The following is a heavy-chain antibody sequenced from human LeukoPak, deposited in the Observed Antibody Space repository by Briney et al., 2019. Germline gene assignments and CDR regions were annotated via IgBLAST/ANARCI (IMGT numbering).Heavy chain of an antibody. V-gene: IGHV3-23*01. J-gene: IGHJ5*02. CDR3: AKAQAAAGSNWFDP. Sequence: GGSLTLSCAASGFTFSSYSMSWVRQAPGKGLEWISGISGSGGSTYYADSVKGRFTISRDNSKNTLYLQMNSLRAEDTAVYYCAKAQAAAGSNWFDPWGQGTLVTVSS. CDR2: ISGSGGST. D-gene: IGHD6-13*01. CDR1: GFTFSSYS.